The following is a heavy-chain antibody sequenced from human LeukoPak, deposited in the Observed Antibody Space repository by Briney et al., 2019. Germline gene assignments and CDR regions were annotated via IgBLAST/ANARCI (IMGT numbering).Heavy chain of an antibody. Sequence: ASVKVSCKASGYTFTGYYMHWVRQTPGQGLEWMGWINPNSGGTNYAQKFQGWVTMTRGTSISTAYMELSRLRSDDTAVYYCAREGYSGYDSASQYFDYWGQGTLVTVSS. D-gene: IGHD5-12*01. CDR1: GYTFTGYY. CDR2: INPNSGGT. V-gene: IGHV1-2*04. CDR3: AREGYSGYDSASQYFDY. J-gene: IGHJ4*02.